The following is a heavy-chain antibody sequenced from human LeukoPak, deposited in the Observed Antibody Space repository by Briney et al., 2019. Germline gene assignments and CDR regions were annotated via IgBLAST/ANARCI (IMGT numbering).Heavy chain of an antibody. D-gene: IGHD3-22*01. CDR2: ISGSGGGT. Sequence: GGSLRLSCAVSGITLSNYGMSWVRQAPGKGLEWVAGISGSGGGTNYADSVKGRFTISRDNPKNTLYLQMNSLRAEDTAVYFCAKRGVVIRVILVGFHKEAYYLDSWGHGALVTVSS. V-gene: IGHV3-23*01. CDR3: AKRGVVIRVILVGFHKEAYYLDS. J-gene: IGHJ4*01. CDR1: GITLSNYG.